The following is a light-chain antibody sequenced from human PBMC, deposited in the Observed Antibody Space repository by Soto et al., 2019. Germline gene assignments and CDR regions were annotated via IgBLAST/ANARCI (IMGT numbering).Light chain of an antibody. Sequence: EIVLTQSPGTLSLSPGERATLSCRASQSVSSSYLAWYQQKPGQAPRLLIYGASSRATGIPDRFSGSGYGTDFTLTISRLEPEDFAVYYCQQYGSSPITYGEGTGLEIK. J-gene: IGKJ5*01. CDR3: QQYGSSPIT. CDR2: GAS. CDR1: QSVSSSY. V-gene: IGKV3-20*01.